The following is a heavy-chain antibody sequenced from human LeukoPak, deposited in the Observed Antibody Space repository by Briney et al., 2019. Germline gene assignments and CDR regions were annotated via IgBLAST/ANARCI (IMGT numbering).Heavy chain of an antibody. Sequence: GGSLRLTCAASGFTFSWYWMSWVRQAPGKGLEWVANIKQDGSEKYYVDSVKGRFTISRDNAKNSLYLQMNSLRAEDTAVYYCASGVGGYSYGRYYFDYWGQGTLVTVSS. J-gene: IGHJ4*02. V-gene: IGHV3-7*01. CDR3: ASGVGGYSYGRYYFDY. D-gene: IGHD5-18*01. CDR2: IKQDGSEK. CDR1: GFTFSWYW.